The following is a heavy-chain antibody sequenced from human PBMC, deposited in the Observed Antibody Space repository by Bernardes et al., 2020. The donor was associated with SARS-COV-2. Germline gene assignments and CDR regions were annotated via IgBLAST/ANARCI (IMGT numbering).Heavy chain of an antibody. CDR1: GYTFTSYG. CDR2: ISAYNGNT. D-gene: IGHD6-19*01. J-gene: IGHJ6*02. CDR3: AREHSSGWYLSGHYYYGMDV. V-gene: IGHV1-18*01. Sequence: ASVKVSCKASGYTFTSYGISWVRQAPGQGLEWMGWISAYNGNTNYAQKLQGRVTMTTDTSTSTAYMELRSLRSDDTAVYYCAREHSSGWYLSGHYYYGMDVWGQGTTVTVSS.